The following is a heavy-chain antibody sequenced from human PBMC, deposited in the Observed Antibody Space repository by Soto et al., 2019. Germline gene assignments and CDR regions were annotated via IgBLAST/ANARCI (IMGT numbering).Heavy chain of an antibody. V-gene: IGHV4-39*01. CDR1: GGYISSSSYY. J-gene: IGHJ4*02. CDR3: ASLPLMYYDFWSGTYYFDY. CDR2: IYYSGST. D-gene: IGHD3-3*01. Sequence: SETLSLTCTVSGGYISSSSYYWGWIRQPPGKGLEWIGSIYYSGSTYYNPSLKSRVTISVDTSKNQFSLKLSSVTAADTAVYYCASLPLMYYDFWSGTYYFDYGGQGTLVTVSS.